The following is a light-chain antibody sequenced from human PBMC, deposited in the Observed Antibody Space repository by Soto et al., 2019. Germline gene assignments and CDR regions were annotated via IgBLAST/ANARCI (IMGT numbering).Light chain of an antibody. V-gene: IGKV1-9*01. CDR1: QGISSY. Sequence: IQLTQSPSSLSASVGDRVTITCRASQGISSYLAWYQQKPGKATKLLIYAASTLQSGVPSRFSGSGSGTDFTLTISRLQPEDFATYYCQQPFTFGPGTKVDIK. CDR3: QQPFT. CDR2: AAS. J-gene: IGKJ3*01.